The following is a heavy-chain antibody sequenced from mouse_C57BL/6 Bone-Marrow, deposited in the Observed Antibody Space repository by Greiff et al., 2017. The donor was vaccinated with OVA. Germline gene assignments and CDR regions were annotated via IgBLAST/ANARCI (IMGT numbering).Heavy chain of an antibody. V-gene: IGHV5-4*03. Sequence: EVKLVESGGGLVKPGGSLKLSCAASGFTFSSYAMSWVRQTPEKRLEWVATISDGGSYTYYPDNVKGRFTISRDNAKNNLYLQMSHLKSEDTAMYYCARVPTGYIDDWGQGTTLTVSS. D-gene: IGHD4-1*02. CDR3: ARVPTGYIDD. CDR1: GFTFSSYA. CDR2: ISDGGSYT. J-gene: IGHJ2*01.